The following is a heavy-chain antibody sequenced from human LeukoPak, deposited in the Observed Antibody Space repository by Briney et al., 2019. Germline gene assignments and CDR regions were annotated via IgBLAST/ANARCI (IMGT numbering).Heavy chain of an antibody. CDR3: ATRNYDSSGYYGNNRIDY. CDR1: GFTFSNYS. D-gene: IGHD3-22*01. J-gene: IGHJ4*02. Sequence: PGGSLRLSCAASGFTFSNYSMNWARQAPGKGLEWVSSISSRSSYIYYADSVKGRFTISRDNAKNSLYLQMNSLRAEDTAVYYCATRNYDSSGYYGNNRIDYWGQGTLVTVSS. V-gene: IGHV3-21*01. CDR2: ISSRSSYI.